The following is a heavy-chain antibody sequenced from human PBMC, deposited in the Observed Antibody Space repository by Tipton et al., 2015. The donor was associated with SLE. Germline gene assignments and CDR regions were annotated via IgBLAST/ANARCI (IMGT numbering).Heavy chain of an antibody. CDR2: INHSGST. J-gene: IGHJ1*01. CDR3: AREGGVAVAGTWGFQH. D-gene: IGHD6-19*01. CDR1: GGSFSGYY. Sequence: TLSLTCAVYGGSFSGYYWSWIRQPPGKGLEWIGEINHSGSTNYNPSLKSRVTISVDTSKNQFSLKLSSATAADTAVYYCAREGGVAVAGTWGFQHWGQGTLVTVSS. V-gene: IGHV4-34*01.